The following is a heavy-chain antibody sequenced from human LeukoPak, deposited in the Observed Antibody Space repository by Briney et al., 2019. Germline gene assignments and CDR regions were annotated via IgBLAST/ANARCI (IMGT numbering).Heavy chain of an antibody. CDR2: IRSKANNYAT. Sequence: QTGGSLTLSCAPSGFTLSEFAMHWVRQAAGKGLEWVGCIRSKANNYATEYATSVKGRFTISRHDSKNTAYLQMDSQKTEDTAVYYCTTRNYYDTSGYPQDYFDHGGQGTLVTVPS. J-gene: IGHJ4*02. CDR3: TTRNYYDTSGYPQDYFDH. V-gene: IGHV3-73*01. CDR1: GFTLSEFA. D-gene: IGHD3-22*01.